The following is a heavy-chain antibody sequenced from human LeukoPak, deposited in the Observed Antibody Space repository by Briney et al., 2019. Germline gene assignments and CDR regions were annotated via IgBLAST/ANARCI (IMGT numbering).Heavy chain of an antibody. CDR1: GYSISSGYY. J-gene: IGHJ5*02. V-gene: IGHV4-38-2*02. Sequence: PSETLSLTCTVSGYSISSGYYWGWIRQPPGKGLEWIGSIYHSGSTYYNPSLKSRVTISVDTSKNQFSLKLISVTAADTAVYYCARGVRFLEWSAAGWFDPWGQGTLVTVSS. CDR2: IYHSGST. CDR3: ARGVRFLEWSAAGWFDP. D-gene: IGHD3-3*01.